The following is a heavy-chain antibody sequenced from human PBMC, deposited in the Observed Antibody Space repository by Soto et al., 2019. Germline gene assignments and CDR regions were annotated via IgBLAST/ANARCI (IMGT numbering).Heavy chain of an antibody. CDR2: IIPILGIA. J-gene: IGHJ4*02. D-gene: IGHD6-13*01. CDR1: GGTFSSYS. V-gene: IGHV1-69*08. Sequence: QVQLVQSGAEVKKPGSSVKVSCKASGGTFSSYSISWVRQAPGQGLEWMGRIIPILGIANYAQKFQGRVTITADKSTSTAYMELSSLGSEDTAVYYCAREPESQWYSSSWYWTDYWGQGTLVTVSS. CDR3: AREPESQWYSSSWYWTDY.